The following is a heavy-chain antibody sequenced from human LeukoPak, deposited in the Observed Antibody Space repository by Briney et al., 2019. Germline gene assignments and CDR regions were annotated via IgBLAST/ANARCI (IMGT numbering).Heavy chain of an antibody. J-gene: IGHJ4*02. CDR2: IYYSGST. Sequence: SETLSLTCTVSGYSISSGYYWSWIRQPPGKGLEWIGYIYYSGSTNYNPSLKSRVTISVDTSKNQFSLKLSSVTAADTAVYYCARDSSSGYRQFDYWGQGTLVTVSS. D-gene: IGHD3-22*01. CDR1: GYSISSGYY. CDR3: ARDSSSGYRQFDY. V-gene: IGHV4-61*01.